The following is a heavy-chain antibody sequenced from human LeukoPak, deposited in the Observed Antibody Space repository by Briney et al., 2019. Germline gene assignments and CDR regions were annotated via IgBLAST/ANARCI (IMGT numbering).Heavy chain of an antibody. CDR1: GYAFTSYG. CDR3: ARDGSRYYGMDV. J-gene: IGHJ6*02. Sequence: ASVKVSCKASGYAFTSYGISWTRQAPGQGHEWMGWISAYNGNTNYAQRLQSRVIMTTDTSTSTAYIELRSVRSDDTAVYYCARDGSRYYGMDVWGQGTTVTVSS. D-gene: IGHD5-12*01. CDR2: ISAYNGNT. V-gene: IGHV1-18*01.